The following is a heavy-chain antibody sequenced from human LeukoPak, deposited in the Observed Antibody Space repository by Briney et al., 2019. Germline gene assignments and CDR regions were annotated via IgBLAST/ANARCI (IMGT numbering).Heavy chain of an antibody. CDR2: ISGSGGST. CDR3: AKDRQQWLVRAHIFDY. CDR1: GFTFSSYA. Sequence: GGSLRLSCAASGFTFSSYAMSWVRQAPGKGLEWVSAISGSGGSTYYADSVKGRFTISRDNSKNTLYLHMNSLRAEDTAVYYCAKDRQQWLVRAHIFDYWGQGTLVTVSS. V-gene: IGHV3-23*01. D-gene: IGHD6-19*01. J-gene: IGHJ4*02.